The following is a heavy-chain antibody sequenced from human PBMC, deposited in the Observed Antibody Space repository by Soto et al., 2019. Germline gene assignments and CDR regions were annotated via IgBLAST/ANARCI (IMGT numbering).Heavy chain of an antibody. CDR1: GFTFSSYA. J-gene: IGHJ3*02. Sequence: GGSLRLSCAASGFTFSSYAMSWVRQAPGKGLEWVSAISGSGGSTYYADSEKGRFTISRDNSKNTLYLQMNSLRAEDTAVYYCVSLPYQLPDAFDIWGQGTMVTVSS. CDR2: ISGSGGST. CDR3: VSLPYQLPDAFDI. D-gene: IGHD2-2*01. V-gene: IGHV3-23*01.